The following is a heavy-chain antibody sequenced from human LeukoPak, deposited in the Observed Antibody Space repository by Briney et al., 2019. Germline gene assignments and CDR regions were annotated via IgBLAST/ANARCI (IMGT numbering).Heavy chain of an antibody. CDR3: ARHDPPGYCSSTSCSMDY. Sequence: GESLKISCKGSGYSFTSYWIGWVRQMPGKGLEWMGIIYPGDSDTRYSPSFQGQVTISADKSISTAYLQWSSLKASDTAMYHCARHDPPGYCSSTSCSMDYWGQGTLVTVSS. J-gene: IGHJ4*02. D-gene: IGHD2-2*03. V-gene: IGHV5-51*01. CDR1: GYSFTSYW. CDR2: IYPGDSDT.